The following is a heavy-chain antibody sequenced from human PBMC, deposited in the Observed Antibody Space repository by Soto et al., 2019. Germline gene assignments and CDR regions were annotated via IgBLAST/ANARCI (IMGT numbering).Heavy chain of an antibody. D-gene: IGHD6-19*01. Sequence: PSETLSLTCTVSGGSISSGGYYWSWIRQHPGKGLEWIGEIYHSGSPNYNPSLESRVTISMDKSKNHFSLKLSSVTAADTAVYYRARGGVTVAGSNFDFWGQGALVT. J-gene: IGHJ4*02. CDR2: IYHSGSP. CDR3: ARGGVTVAGSNFDF. V-gene: IGHV4-39*07. CDR1: GGSISSGGYY.